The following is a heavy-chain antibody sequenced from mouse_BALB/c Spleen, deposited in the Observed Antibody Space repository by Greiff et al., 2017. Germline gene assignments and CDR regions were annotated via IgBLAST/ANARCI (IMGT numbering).Heavy chain of an antibody. CDR1: GFTFSDYY. J-gene: IGHJ3*01. CDR3: ARDSAWFAY. Sequence: DVMLVESGGGLVKPGGSLKLSCAASGFTFSDYYMYWVRQTPEKRLEWVATISDGGSYTYYPDSVKGRFTISRDNAKNNLYLQMSSLKSEDTAMYYCARDSAWFAYWGQGTLVTVSA. CDR2: ISDGGSYT. V-gene: IGHV5-4*02. D-gene: IGHD3-1*01.